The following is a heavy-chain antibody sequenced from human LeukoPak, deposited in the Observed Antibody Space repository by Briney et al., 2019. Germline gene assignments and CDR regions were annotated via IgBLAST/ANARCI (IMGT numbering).Heavy chain of an antibody. CDR2: IRYDGSNK. CDR1: GFTFSSYG. Sequence: EGSLRLSCAASGFTFSSYGMHWVRQAPGKGPEWVAFIRYDGSNKYYADSVKGRLTISRDNSKNTLYLQMNSLRAEDTAVYYCAKDGVGATPLDYWGQGTLVTVSS. J-gene: IGHJ4*02. V-gene: IGHV3-30*02. CDR3: AKDGVGATPLDY. D-gene: IGHD1-26*01.